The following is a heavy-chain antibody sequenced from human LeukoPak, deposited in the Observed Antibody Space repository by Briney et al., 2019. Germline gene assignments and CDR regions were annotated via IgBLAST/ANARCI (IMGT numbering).Heavy chain of an antibody. J-gene: IGHJ4*02. V-gene: IGHV4-34*01. CDR1: GGSFSGYY. D-gene: IGHD6-25*01. Sequence: PSETLSLTCAVYGGSFSGYYWSWIRQPPGKGLEWIGEITHSGSTNYNPSLKSRVTISADKSNNNSSLQRSTVTAAGMAVYYCARGRKRLRSIFSPFYYCGQGSLVTVSP. CDR3: ARGRKRLRSIFSPFYY. CDR2: ITHSGST.